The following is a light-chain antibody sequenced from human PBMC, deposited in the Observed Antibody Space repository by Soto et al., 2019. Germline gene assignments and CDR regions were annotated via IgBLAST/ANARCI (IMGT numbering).Light chain of an antibody. V-gene: IGKV1-5*03. J-gene: IGKJ1*01. CDR1: QGINNC. CDR2: KAS. Sequence: DIQMTQSPSTLSASVGDRVTITCRASQGINNCLAWYQQKPGKAPKLFIFKASTLESGVPSRFSGSGSGTEFTLSISSLQPDDFATYFCQQYESFPRTFGQGTKVEIK. CDR3: QQYESFPRT.